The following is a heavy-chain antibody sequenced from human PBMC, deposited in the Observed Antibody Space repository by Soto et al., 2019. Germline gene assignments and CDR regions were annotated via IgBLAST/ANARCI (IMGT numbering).Heavy chain of an antibody. D-gene: IGHD6-13*01. CDR2: IWYDGSNK. J-gene: IGHJ4*02. CDR1: GFTFSSYG. CDR3: ARAGGGIAAAGPFDY. V-gene: IGHV3-33*01. Sequence: QVQLVESGGGVVQPGRSLRLSCAASGFTFSSYGMHWVRQAPGKGLEWVAVIWYDGSNKYYADSVKGRFTISRDNSKNTLYLQMNSLRAEDTAVYYCARAGGGIAAAGPFDYWGQGTLVTVSS.